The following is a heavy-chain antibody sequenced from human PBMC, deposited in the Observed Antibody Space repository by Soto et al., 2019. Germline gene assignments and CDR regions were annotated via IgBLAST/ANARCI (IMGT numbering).Heavy chain of an antibody. J-gene: IGHJ6*01. V-gene: IGHV4-34*01. Sequence: RIRQEKGKGREWIGEIKHSGSTNYNPSLKSRVTISVDTSKNHFSLKLSSVTAADTAVYYCARGWYSGSYHWHCYSRIDFRGQGSTV. CDR2: IKHSGST. CDR3: ARGWYSGSYHWHCYSRIDF. D-gene: IGHD1-26*01.